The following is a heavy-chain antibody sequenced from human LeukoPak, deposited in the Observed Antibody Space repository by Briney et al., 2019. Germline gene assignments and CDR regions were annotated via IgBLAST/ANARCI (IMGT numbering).Heavy chain of an antibody. CDR3: ARGVYDFWSGYQAPGY. CDR1: GYTFTGYY. V-gene: IGHV1-2*02. J-gene: IGHJ4*02. Sequence: ASVKVSCKASGYTFTGYYMHWVRQAPGQGLEWMGWINPNSGGTNYAQKFQGRVTMTRDTSISTAYMELSRLRPDDTAVYYCARGVYDFWSGYQAPGYWGQGTLVTVSS. D-gene: IGHD3-3*01. CDR2: INPNSGGT.